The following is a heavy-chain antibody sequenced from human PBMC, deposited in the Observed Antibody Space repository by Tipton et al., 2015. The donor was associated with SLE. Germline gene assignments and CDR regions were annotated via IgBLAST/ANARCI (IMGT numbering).Heavy chain of an antibody. J-gene: IGHJ5*02. Sequence: SLRLSCAASGFTFSSYGMHWVRQAPGKGLEWVAVIWYDGSNKYYADSVKGRFTISRDNAKNSLYLQMNSLRAEDTAVYYCARGRRQWLARGENWFDPWGQGTLVTVSS. D-gene: IGHD6-19*01. CDR3: ARGRRQWLARGENWFDP. CDR2: IWYDGSNK. CDR1: GFTFSSYG. V-gene: IGHV3-33*08.